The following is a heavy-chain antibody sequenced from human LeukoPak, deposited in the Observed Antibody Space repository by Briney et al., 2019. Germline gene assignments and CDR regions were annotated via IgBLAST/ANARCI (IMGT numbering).Heavy chain of an antibody. CDR2: ISWNSGSI. CDR1: GFTLDDYA. D-gene: IGHD1-26*01. V-gene: IGHV3-9*01. J-gene: IGHJ4*02. CDR3: AKDPQALVYSGSSFVY. Sequence: GGSLRLSCAASGFTLDDYAMHWVRQAPGKGLEWVSGISWNSGSIGYADSVKGRFTISRDNAKNSLYLQMNSLRAEDTALYYCAKDPQALVYSGSSFVYWGQGTLVTVSS.